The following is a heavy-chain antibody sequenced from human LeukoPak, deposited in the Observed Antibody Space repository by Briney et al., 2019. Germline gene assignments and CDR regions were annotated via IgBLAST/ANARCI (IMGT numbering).Heavy chain of an antibody. V-gene: IGHV4-61*01. CDR3: ARGIVIGPAAIHCDY. Sequence: PSETLSLTCSVSGASVSDGNYYWSWIRQPPGKGLEWIGEINHSGSTNYNPSLKSRVTISVDTSKNQFSLKLISVTAADTAVYYCARGIVIGPAAIHCDYWGQGTLVTVSS. J-gene: IGHJ4*02. CDR1: GASVSDGNYY. D-gene: IGHD2-2*01. CDR2: INHSGST.